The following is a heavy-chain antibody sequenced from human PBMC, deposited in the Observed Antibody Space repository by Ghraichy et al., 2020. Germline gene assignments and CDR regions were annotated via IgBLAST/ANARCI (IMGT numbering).Heavy chain of an antibody. J-gene: IGHJ4*02. CDR3: ARIIPSDY. Sequence: GGSLRLSCEASGFAFINYWITWVRRAPGKGLEWVANIKEDGGERYYAGSVKGRFTTSRDSAKNSVYLHMSSLSAEDTAVYYCARIIPSDYWGQGTLVTVSS. D-gene: IGHD2-2*02. CDR1: GFAFINYW. V-gene: IGHV3-7*03. CDR2: IKEDGGER.